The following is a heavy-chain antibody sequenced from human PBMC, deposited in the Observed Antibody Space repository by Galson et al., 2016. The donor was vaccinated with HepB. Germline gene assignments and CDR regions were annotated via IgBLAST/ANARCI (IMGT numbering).Heavy chain of an antibody. V-gene: IGHV3-30*03. J-gene: IGHJ4*01. CDR1: GFTFSHYG. CDR3: ARDRSFDRNSRGVPFDY. D-gene: IGHD3-16*01. Sequence: SLRLSCAASGFTFSHYGMHWVRQTPGKGLEWVAVLSSDGNNVAYGDSVKGRFTISRHNFRDTLYLQMSSLRPEDTAVYYCARDRSFDRNSRGVPFDYWGQGTLVTVSS. CDR2: LSSDGNNV.